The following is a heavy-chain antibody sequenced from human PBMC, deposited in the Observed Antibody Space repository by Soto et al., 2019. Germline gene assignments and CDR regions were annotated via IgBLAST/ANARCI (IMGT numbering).Heavy chain of an antibody. J-gene: IGHJ4*02. V-gene: IGHV3-53*02. D-gene: IGHD6-13*01. CDR1: GFTVSNNY. CDR2: IYSGGST. CDR3: ATYSGLDY. Sequence: EVQLVETGGGLIQPGGSLRLSCAASGFTVSNNYMSWVRQAPGKGLDWVSLIYSGGSTYYADSVKGRFTISRDNSKNTMYLQMNSLRAEDTAVYYCATYSGLDYWGKGTLVTVPS.